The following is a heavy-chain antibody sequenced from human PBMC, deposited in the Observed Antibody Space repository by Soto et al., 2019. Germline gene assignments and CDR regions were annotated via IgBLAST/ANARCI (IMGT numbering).Heavy chain of an antibody. CDR1: GFTFSSYG. CDR3: AGEPRPYTVTGDNWFDP. J-gene: IGHJ5*02. CDR2: IWYDGSNK. V-gene: IGHV3-33*01. D-gene: IGHD4-4*01. Sequence: QVQLVESGGGVVQPGRSLRLSCAASGFTFSSYGMHWVRQAPGKGLEWVAVIWYDGSNKYYADSVKGRFTISRDNSKNTLYLQMNSLRAEDTAVYYCAGEPRPYTVTGDNWFDPWGQGTLVTVSS.